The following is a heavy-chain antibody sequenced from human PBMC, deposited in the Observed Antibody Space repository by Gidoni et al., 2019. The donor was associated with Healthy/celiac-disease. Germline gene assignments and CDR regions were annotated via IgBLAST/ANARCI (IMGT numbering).Heavy chain of an antibody. V-gene: IGHV3-30-3*01. CDR1: GFTFSSYA. CDR2: ISYDGSNK. CDR3: ARAPSSTNGVCLDY. D-gene: IGHD2-8*01. J-gene: IGHJ4*02. Sequence: VQPGRSLRLSCAASGFTFSSYAMHWVRQAPGKGLEWVAVISYDGSNKYYADSVKGRFTISRDNSKNTLYLQMNSLRAEDTAVYYCARAPSSTNGVCLDYWGQGTLVTVSS.